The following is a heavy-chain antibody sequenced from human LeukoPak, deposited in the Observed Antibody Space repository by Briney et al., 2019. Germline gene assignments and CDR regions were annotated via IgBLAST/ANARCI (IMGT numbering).Heavy chain of an antibody. CDR3: AAYCSSTSCYRRNFDY. CDR1: GFTFSSYS. Sequence: PGGSLRLSCAASGFTFSSYSMNWVRQAPGKGLEWIGEINHSGSTNYNPSLKSRVTISVDTSKNQFSLKLSSVTAADTAVCYCAAYCSSTSCYRRNFDYWGQGTLVTVSS. D-gene: IGHD2-2*02. V-gene: IGHV4-34*08. J-gene: IGHJ4*02. CDR2: INHSGST.